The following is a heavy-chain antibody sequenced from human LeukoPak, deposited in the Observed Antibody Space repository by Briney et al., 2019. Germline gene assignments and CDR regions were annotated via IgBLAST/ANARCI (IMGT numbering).Heavy chain of an antibody. Sequence: ASVKVSCKASGYTFTSYDINRVRQATGQGLEWMGWMNPNSGNTGYAQKFQGRATMTRNTSISTAYMELSSLRSEDPAVYYCARGACSGWYWGPCRANYYYYYMDVWGKGTTVTVSS. J-gene: IGHJ6*03. D-gene: IGHD6-19*01. CDR2: MNPNSGNT. V-gene: IGHV1-8*01. CDR3: ARGACSGWYWGPCRANYYYYYMDV. CDR1: GYTFTSYD.